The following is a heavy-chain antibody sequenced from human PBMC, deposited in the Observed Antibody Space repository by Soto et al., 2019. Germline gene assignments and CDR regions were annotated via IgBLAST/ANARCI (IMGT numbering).Heavy chain of an antibody. J-gene: IGHJ3*02. V-gene: IGHV1-69*13. CDR2: IIPIFGTA. D-gene: IGHD2-15*01. Sequence: SVKVSCKASGGTFSSYAISWVRQAPGQGLEWMGGIIPIFGTANYAQKFQGRVTITADESTSTAYMELSSLRSEDTAVYYCARGGIVAVVAAPDAFDIWGQGTMVTVSS. CDR1: GGTFSSYA. CDR3: ARGGIVAVVAAPDAFDI.